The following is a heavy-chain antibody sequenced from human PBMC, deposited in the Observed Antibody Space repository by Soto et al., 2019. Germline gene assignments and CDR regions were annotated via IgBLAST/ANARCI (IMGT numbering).Heavy chain of an antibody. D-gene: IGHD6-19*01. CDR1: GFTFSSYG. CDR3: AKSRSIAVAKLYYYYGMDV. CDR2: ISYDGSNK. V-gene: IGHV3-30*18. Sequence: VGSLRLSCAASGFTFSSYGMHWVRQAPGKGLEWVAVISYDGSNKYYADSVKGRFTISRDNSKNTLYLQMNSLRAEDTAVYYCAKSRSIAVAKLYYYYGMDVWGQGTTVTVSS. J-gene: IGHJ6*02.